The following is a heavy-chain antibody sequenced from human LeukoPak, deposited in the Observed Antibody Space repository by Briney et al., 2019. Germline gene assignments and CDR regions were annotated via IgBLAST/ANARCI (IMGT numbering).Heavy chain of an antibody. D-gene: IGHD3-22*01. CDR3: ARVLYYYDSSGYATNDAFDI. CDR2: INPSGGST. Sequence: ASVKVSCKASGYTFTGYYMHWVRQAPGQGLEWMGIINPSGGSTSYAQKFQGRVTMTRDTSTSTVYMELSSLRSEDTAVYYCARVLYYYDSSGYATNDAFDIWGQGTMVTVSS. V-gene: IGHV1-46*01. J-gene: IGHJ3*02. CDR1: GYTFTGYY.